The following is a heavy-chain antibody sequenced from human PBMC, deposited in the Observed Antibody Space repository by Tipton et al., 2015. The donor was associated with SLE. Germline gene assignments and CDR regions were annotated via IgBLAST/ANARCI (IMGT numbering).Heavy chain of an antibody. CDR3: ARGSGNHAFDI. Sequence: SLRLSCAVSGFTFSSYSMDWVRQAPGKGLEWVAYISSSGITTHYADSVKGRFTISEDNAKNSLYLQMNSLRVEDTAIYYCARGSGNHAFDIWGQGTMVTVSS. CDR1: GFTFSSYS. D-gene: IGHD3-10*01. J-gene: IGHJ3*02. V-gene: IGHV3-48*01. CDR2: ISSSGITT.